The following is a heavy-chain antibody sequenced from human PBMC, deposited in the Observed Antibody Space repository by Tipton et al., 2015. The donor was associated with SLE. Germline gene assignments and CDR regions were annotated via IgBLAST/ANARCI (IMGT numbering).Heavy chain of an antibody. CDR3: ATRDRRSGHLAY. J-gene: IGHJ4*02. CDR2: ISWNSGSI. D-gene: IGHD2-21*01. V-gene: IGHV3-9*01. CDR1: GFNFDDNT. Sequence: SLRLSCAASGFNFDDNTMYWVRQVPGKGLEWVSGISWNSGSIDYADSVKGRFTISRDNAKNSLYLQMNSLRAEDTAMYYCATRDRRSGHLAYWGQGTLVTVSS.